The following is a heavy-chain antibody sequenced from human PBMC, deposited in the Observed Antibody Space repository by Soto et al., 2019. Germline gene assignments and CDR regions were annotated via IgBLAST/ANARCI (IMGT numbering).Heavy chain of an antibody. J-gene: IGHJ6*03. CDR1: GGSFSGYY. Sequence: SETLSLTCAVYGGSFSGYYWSWIRQPPGKGLEWIGEINHSGSTNYNPSLKSRVTISVDTSKNQFSLKLSSVTAADTAVYYCARRTRRGYMDVWGKGTTVTVSS. V-gene: IGHV4-34*01. CDR2: INHSGST. CDR3: ARRTRRGYMDV.